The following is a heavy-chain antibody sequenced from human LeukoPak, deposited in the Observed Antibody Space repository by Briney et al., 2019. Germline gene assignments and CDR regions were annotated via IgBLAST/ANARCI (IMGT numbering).Heavy chain of an antibody. Sequence: ASVKVSCKASGYTFTSYDINWVRQATGQGLEWMGWMNPNSVNTGYAQKFQGRVTMTRNTSISTAYMELSSLRSDDTAVYYCARVRLTPTGYSSSWYYYYYGMDVWGQGTTVTVSS. CDR1: GYTFTSYD. D-gene: IGHD6-13*01. J-gene: IGHJ6*02. CDR2: MNPNSVNT. CDR3: ARVRLTPTGYSSSWYYYYYGMDV. V-gene: IGHV1-8*01.